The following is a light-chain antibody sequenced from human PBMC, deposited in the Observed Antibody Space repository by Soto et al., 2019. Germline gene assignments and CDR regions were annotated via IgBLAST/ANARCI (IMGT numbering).Light chain of an antibody. V-gene: IGKV4-1*01. Sequence: DIVMTQSPDSLAVSLGERATINCKSSQSVLYSSNNRNYLAWYQQRPGQPPKLLIYWASTRESGVPDRFSGSGSGTDFTLTIRSLQAEDVAVYYCQQYYTTPWTFGRETKVEIK. CDR1: QSVLYSSNNRNY. CDR3: QQYYTTPWT. J-gene: IGKJ1*01. CDR2: WAS.